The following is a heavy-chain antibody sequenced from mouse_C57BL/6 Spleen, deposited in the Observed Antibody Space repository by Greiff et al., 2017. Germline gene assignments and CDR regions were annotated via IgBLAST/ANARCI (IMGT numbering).Heavy chain of an antibody. D-gene: IGHD1-1*02. CDR1: GFTFSDYG. CDR3: ARNGYFDY. V-gene: IGHV5-17*01. CDR2: ISRGSSTI. J-gene: IGHJ2*01. Sequence: EVLLVESGGGLVKPGGSLKLSCAASGFTFSDYGMHWVRQAPEKGLEWVAYISRGSSTIYYADTVKGRVTISRDNAKNTLFLQMTSLTSEDTAMYYCARNGYFDYWGQGTTLTVSS.